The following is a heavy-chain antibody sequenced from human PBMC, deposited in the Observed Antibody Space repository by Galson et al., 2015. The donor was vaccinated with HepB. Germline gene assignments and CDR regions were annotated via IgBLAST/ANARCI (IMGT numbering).Heavy chain of an antibody. CDR1: GFTFSSYA. J-gene: IGHJ2*01. D-gene: IGHD3-22*01. CDR3: ATHHYYDSSGYYYGGINWYFDL. V-gene: IGHV3-23*01. CDR2: ISGSGGST. Sequence: SLRLSCAASGFTFSSYAMSWVRQAPGKGLEWVSAISGSGGSTYYADSVKGRFTISRDNSKNTLYLQMNSLRAEDTAVYYCATHHYYDSSGYYYGGINWYFDLSGRGTLVTVSS.